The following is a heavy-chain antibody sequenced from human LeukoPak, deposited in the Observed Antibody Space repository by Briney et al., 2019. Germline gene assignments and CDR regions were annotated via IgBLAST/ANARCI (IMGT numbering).Heavy chain of an antibody. D-gene: IGHD2-8*01. CDR2: IYSDGVNK. Sequence: GGSLRLSCAASGFYLGNHGMHWVRQAPGKGLEWVAIIYSDGVNKYCADSVKGRFTISRDTSKNTLFLEMESLTTEDTAVYYCARHRASVFEGYMDVWGKGATVTVSS. CDR1: GFYLGNHG. V-gene: IGHV3-33*01. J-gene: IGHJ6*03. CDR3: ARHRASVFEGYMDV.